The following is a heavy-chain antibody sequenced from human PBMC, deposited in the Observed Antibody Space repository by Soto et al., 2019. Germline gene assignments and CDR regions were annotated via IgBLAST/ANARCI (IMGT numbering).Heavy chain of an antibody. Sequence: QVHLVQSGTEVKKPGSSVKVSCKTSGDTFSNQAISWVRQSPGQGLEWMGGIIPLFDSASYAQRSHDRVTITADKFTNTVYMALSSLTSEDTVVYYCAASTFQSGVSGYFHLDHWGQGTLVTVSS. V-gene: IGHV1-69*06. CDR1: GDTFSNQA. J-gene: IGHJ1*01. CDR2: IIPLFDSA. CDR3: AASTFQSGVSGYFHLDH. D-gene: IGHD3-3*01.